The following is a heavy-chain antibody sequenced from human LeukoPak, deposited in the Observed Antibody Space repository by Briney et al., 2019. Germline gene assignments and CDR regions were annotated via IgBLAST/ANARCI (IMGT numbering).Heavy chain of an antibody. J-gene: IGHJ6*03. V-gene: IGHV1-2*02. CDR1: GYTFTGYY. CDR3: ARDTARITIFGVAKYMDV. Sequence: GASVKVSCKASGYTFTGYYIHWVRRAPGQGLEWMGWINPNSGGTNYGQKFQGRVTMTRDTSISTAYMELSRLRSDDTAVYYCARDTARITIFGVAKYMDVWGKGTTVTVSS. D-gene: IGHD3-3*01. CDR2: INPNSGGT.